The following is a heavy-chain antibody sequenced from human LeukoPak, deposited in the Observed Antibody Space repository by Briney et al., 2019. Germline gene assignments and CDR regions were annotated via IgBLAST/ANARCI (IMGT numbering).Heavy chain of an antibody. V-gene: IGHV4-34*01. Sequence: SETLSLTCAVYGGSFSGYYWSWLRQPPGKGLEWIGEINHSGSTNYNPSLKSRVTISVDTSKNQFSLKLSSVTAADTAVYYCARALGYCSSTSCYVPKPYYYYMDVWGKGTTVTVSS. D-gene: IGHD2-2*01. CDR1: GGSFSGYY. CDR3: ARALGYCSSTSCYVPKPYYYYMDV. J-gene: IGHJ6*03. CDR2: INHSGST.